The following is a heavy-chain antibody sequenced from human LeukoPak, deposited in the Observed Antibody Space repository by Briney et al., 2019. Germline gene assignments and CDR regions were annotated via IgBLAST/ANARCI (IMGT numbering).Heavy chain of an antibody. J-gene: IGHJ4*02. CDR3: AKCPDSSIAALNDY. V-gene: IGHV3-23*01. CDR1: GFTFSSYA. D-gene: IGHD6-6*01. CDR2: ISGSGGST. Sequence: GGSLRLSCAASGFTFSSYAMSWVRQAPGKGLEWVSAISGSGGSTYYADSVKGRFTISRDNSKNTLYLQMNSLRAEDTAVYYCAKCPDSSIAALNDYWGQGTWSPSPQ.